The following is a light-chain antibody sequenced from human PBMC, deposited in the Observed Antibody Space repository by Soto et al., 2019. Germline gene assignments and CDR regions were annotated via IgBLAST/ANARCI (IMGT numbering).Light chain of an antibody. V-gene: IGKV1-39*01. Sequence: DIQMTQSPSSLSSSLGDRVTITCRASQSISIYLNWYQLKPGKAPNLLMYGASYLKSGVPTRFSGSGSGTDFTLTISSMQTEDFAIYYCQQTYTTPEITFGQGTRLEIK. CDR3: QQTYTTPEIT. CDR1: QSISIY. J-gene: IGKJ5*01. CDR2: GAS.